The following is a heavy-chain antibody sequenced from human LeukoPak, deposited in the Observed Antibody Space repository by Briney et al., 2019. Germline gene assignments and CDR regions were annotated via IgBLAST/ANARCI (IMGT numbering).Heavy chain of an antibody. CDR2: INHSGST. J-gene: IGHJ5*02. Sequence: SETLSLTCAVYGGSFSGYYWSWIRQPPGKGLEWIGEINHSGSTNYNPSLKSRVTISVDTSRNQFSLKLTSVTAADTAVYYCAGQYCSSTSCDSGPNWFDPWGQGTLVTVSS. CDR1: GGSFSGYY. V-gene: IGHV4-34*01. CDR3: AGQYCSSTSCDSGPNWFDP. D-gene: IGHD2-2*01.